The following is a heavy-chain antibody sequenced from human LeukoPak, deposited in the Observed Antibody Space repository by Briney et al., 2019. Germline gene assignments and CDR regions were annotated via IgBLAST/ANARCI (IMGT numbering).Heavy chain of an antibody. V-gene: IGHV1-18*01. CDR2: ISAYNGDT. D-gene: IGHD5-18*01. CDR1: GYTFTIYG. Sequence: ASVKVSCKASGYTFTIYGISWVRQAPGQGLEWMGWISAYNGDTNYAQKLQGRVTMTTDTPTSTAYMELRSLRSDDTAVYYCARVVDDTGSFDSWGQGTLVTVSS. CDR3: ARVVDDTGSFDS. J-gene: IGHJ4*02.